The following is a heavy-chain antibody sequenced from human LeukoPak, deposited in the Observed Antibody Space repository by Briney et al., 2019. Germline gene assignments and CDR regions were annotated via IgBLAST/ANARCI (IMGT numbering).Heavy chain of an antibody. D-gene: IGHD2-21*02. V-gene: IGHV4-31*03. CDR1: GGSISSGGYY. J-gene: IGHJ4*02. CDR2: IYYSGST. Sequence: SETLSLTCTVSGGSISSGGYYWGWIRQHPGKGLEWVGYIYYSGSTYYNPSLKSRVSISVDTSKNQFSLKLSSVTAADTAVYYCAGGSSYCGGDCLSFDSWGQGTLVTVSS. CDR3: AGGSSYCGGDCLSFDS.